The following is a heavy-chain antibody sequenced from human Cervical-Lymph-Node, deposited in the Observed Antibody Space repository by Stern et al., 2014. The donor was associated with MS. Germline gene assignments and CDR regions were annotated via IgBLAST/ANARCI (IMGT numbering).Heavy chain of an antibody. CDR2: ISTTGSVI. V-gene: IGHV3-11*01. CDR3: ARHRQYSSDLYGESSGMDV. D-gene: IGHD6-19*01. Sequence: QVQLVQSGGGLVKPGGSLRLSCAASGFGFSDYYMNWIRQAPGKGLEWVSQISTTGSVIYYADSVKGRFTISRDNTKNSLFLHMSSLRADDTALYYCARHRQYSSDLYGESSGMDVWGQGTTVTVSS. J-gene: IGHJ6*02. CDR1: GFGFSDYY.